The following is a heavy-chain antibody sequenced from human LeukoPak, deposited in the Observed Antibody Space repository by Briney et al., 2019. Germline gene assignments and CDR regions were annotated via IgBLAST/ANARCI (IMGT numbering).Heavy chain of an antibody. CDR1: EVTFSNYA. CDR3: VKGLTIGSTFDY. V-gene: IGHV3-64D*06. D-gene: IGHD4/OR15-4a*01. CDR2: ISSNGGST. Sequence: PGGSLRLSCSASEVTFSNYAMHWVRQAPGKALEYVSAISSNGGSTYYADSVKARFTISRDNSKNTLYLQMNSLRAEDTAVYYCVKGLTIGSTFDYWGQGTLVTVSS. J-gene: IGHJ4*02.